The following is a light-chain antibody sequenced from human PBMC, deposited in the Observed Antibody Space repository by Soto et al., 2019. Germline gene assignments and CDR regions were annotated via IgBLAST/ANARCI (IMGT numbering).Light chain of an antibody. Sequence: QSVLTQPPSVSAAPGQKVTISCSGSSCNVGSNYVSWYQQLPGTAPKLLIYDNNKRPSGIPDRFSGSKSGTSATLDITGLQTGDEADYYCATWDRSLSVYVLFGGGTQLTVL. J-gene: IGLJ7*01. V-gene: IGLV1-51*01. CDR1: SCNVGSNY. CDR3: ATWDRSLSVYVL. CDR2: DNN.